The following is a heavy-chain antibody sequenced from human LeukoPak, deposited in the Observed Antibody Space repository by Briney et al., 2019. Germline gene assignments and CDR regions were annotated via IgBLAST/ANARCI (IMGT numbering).Heavy chain of an antibody. CDR2: INDNGGTT. CDR3: AKKLGSSPGDFFDY. J-gene: IGHJ4*02. V-gene: IGHV3-23*01. D-gene: IGHD6-6*01. Sequence: GGSLRLSCAASGFIFTNYAMSWVRQAPGKGRQWVSDINDNGGTTFYADSVKGRFTISRDKSKNTLYLQMNSLRADASAVYFCAKKLGSSPGDFFDYWGQGTLVTVSS. CDR1: GFIFTNYA.